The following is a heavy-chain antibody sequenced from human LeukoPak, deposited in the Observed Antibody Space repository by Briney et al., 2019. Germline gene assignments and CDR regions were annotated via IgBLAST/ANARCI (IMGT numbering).Heavy chain of an antibody. CDR3: AKDYCSGGNCFSGCDY. CDR1: GFSFSSYV. D-gene: IGHD2-15*01. Sequence: PGGSLRLSCAASGFSFSSYVTSWVRQAPGKGLEWVAGISGSGAGTYYADSVKGRFTISRDNSKNTLYLQMNSLRAEDTAVYYCAKDYCSGGNCFSGCDYWGQGTLVTVSS. CDR2: ISGSGAGT. V-gene: IGHV3-23*01. J-gene: IGHJ4*02.